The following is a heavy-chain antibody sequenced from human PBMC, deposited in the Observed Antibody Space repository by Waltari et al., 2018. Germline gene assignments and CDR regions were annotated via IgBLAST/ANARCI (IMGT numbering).Heavy chain of an antibody. J-gene: IGHJ3*02. Sequence: EVQLVESGGGVVRPGGSLRLSCAASGFTFDDYGMSWVRQAPGKGLEWVSGIKWNGGSTGYADSVKGRFTISRDNAKNSLYLQMNSLRAEDTALYYCARLYYYGSGSYSAGAFDIWGQGTMVTVSS. V-gene: IGHV3-20*04. D-gene: IGHD3-10*01. CDR3: ARLYYYGSGSYSAGAFDI. CDR2: IKWNGGST. CDR1: GFTFDDYG.